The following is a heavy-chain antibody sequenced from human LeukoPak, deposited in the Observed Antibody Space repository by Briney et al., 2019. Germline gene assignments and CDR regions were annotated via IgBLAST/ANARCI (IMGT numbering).Heavy chain of an antibody. CDR3: ARDTSLWFGELFPLDY. J-gene: IGHJ4*02. D-gene: IGHD3-10*01. CDR2: ISSSSSTI. Sequence: PGGSLRLSCAASGFTFSSYRMNWVRQAPGKGLEWVSYISSSSSTIYYADSVKGRFTISRDNAKNSLYLQMNSLRAEDTAVYYCARDTSLWFGELFPLDYWGQGTLVTVSS. CDR1: GFTFSSYR. V-gene: IGHV3-48*01.